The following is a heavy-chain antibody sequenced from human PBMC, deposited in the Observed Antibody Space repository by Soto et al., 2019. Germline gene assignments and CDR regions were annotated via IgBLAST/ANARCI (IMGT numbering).Heavy chain of an antibody. V-gene: IGHV4-59*08. CDR3: ARLHYYYYMDV. J-gene: IGHJ6*03. Sequence: SETLSLTCTVSGGSISSYYWSWIRRPPGKGLEWIGYIYYSGSTNYNPSLKSRVTISVDTSKNQFSLKLSSVTAADTAVYYCARLHYYYYMDVWGKGTTVTVSS. CDR1: GGSISSYY. CDR2: IYYSGST.